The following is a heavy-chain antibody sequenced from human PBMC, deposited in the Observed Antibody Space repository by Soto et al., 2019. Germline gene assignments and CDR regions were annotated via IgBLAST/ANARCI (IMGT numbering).Heavy chain of an antibody. V-gene: IGHV3-30*04. CDR1: GFTFSNYA. CDR2: ISNNGGNR. CDR3: ARGDREDTAVVIGVRPGEYGVDV. D-gene: IGHD2-15*01. Sequence: QVQLVESGGGVVQPGRSLRLSCAASGFTFSNYAMQWFRQAPGTGRGWLAVISNNGGNRFYRDYVKGRCTISRDNSKNTVHLQMDSLRYEDAAVYYCARGDREDTAVVIGVRPGEYGVDVWGQGTTVTVSS. J-gene: IGHJ6*02.